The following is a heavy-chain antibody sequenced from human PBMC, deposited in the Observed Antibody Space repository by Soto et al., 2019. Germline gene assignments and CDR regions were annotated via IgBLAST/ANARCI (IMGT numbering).Heavy chain of an antibody. Sequence: QVQLVQSGAEVKKPGSSVKVSCKASGGTFSSFGFNWVRQAPGQGLEWMGGIIPLFGTANYAEKFQGRVTISADEGTSTASMELSGLRSEDTAIYYCARDRSLDGYNSRSVDYWGQGTLVTVS. CDR3: ARDRSLDGYNSRSVDY. CDR1: GGTFSSFG. V-gene: IGHV1-69*01. J-gene: IGHJ4*02. CDR2: IIPLFGTA. D-gene: IGHD5-12*01.